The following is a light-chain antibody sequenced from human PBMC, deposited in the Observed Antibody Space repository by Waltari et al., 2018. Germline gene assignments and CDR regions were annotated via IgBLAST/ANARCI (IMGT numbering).Light chain of an antibody. CDR1: QSVSRS. CDR2: GAS. J-gene: IGKJ1*01. Sequence: IVLTQSPGTLSLSPGARATLSCRASQSVSRSLAWYQQKPGQAPKLLIYGASTRATGIPDRFSGSGSGTDFSITISSLEPEDFAIYFCQHYVRLPATFGQGTKVEIK. V-gene: IGKV3-20*01. CDR3: QHYVRLPAT.